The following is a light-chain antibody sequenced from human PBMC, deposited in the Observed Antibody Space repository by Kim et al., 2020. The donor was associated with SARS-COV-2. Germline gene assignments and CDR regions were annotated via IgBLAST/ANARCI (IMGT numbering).Light chain of an antibody. V-gene: IGLV1-44*01. J-gene: IGLJ2*01. CDR2: SNN. Sequence: RVTNSCSGSSSNIGSNTVTWYQQLPGTAPKLLIFSNNQRPSGVPDRFSGSKSGTSASLAISGLQSEDEADYYCAAWDDSLNGYVIFGGGTQLTVL. CDR3: AAWDDSLNGYVI. CDR1: SSNIGSNT.